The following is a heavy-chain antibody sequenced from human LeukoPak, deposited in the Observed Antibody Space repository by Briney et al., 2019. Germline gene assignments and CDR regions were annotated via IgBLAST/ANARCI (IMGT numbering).Heavy chain of an antibody. CDR2: IYHSGSS. V-gene: IGHV4-59*01. CDR3: ARASMGYSSSWYFDY. D-gene: IGHD6-13*01. Sequence: ETLSLTCPVSGGSISSYYWSWIRQPPGKGLEWIGYIYHSGSSNYNPSLKSRVTISVDTSKKQFSLKLSSVTAADTAVYYCARASMGYSSSWYFDYWGQGTLVTVSS. J-gene: IGHJ4*02. CDR1: GGSISSYY.